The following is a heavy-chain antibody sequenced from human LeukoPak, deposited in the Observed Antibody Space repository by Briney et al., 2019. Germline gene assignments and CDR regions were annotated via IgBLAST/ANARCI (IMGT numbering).Heavy chain of an antibody. CDR1: GFTFSSYG. CDR2: ISYDGSNK. Sequence: PGRSLRLSCAASGFTFSSYGMHWVRQAPGKGLEWVAVISYDGSNKYYADSVKGRFTISRDNSKNTLYLQMNSLRAEDTAVYYCAKDLSYYGMDVWGQGTTVTVSS. J-gene: IGHJ6*02. V-gene: IGHV3-30*18. CDR3: AKDLSYYGMDV.